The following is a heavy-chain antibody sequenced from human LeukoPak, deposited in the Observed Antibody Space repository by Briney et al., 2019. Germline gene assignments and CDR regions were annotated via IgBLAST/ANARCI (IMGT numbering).Heavy chain of an antibody. CDR2: VSGSGDNI. D-gene: IGHD3-22*01. CDR3: AKDYYETSGYYSPRHFQH. J-gene: IGHJ1*01. Sequence: GGSLRLSCVASGFPFSSYAMSWVRQAPGLGLEWVSGVSGSGDNIYYADSVKGRFTISRDNSKNTLYLQMNSLRVEDTAVYYCAKDYYETSGYYSPRHFQHWGQGTLVTVSS. V-gene: IGHV3-23*01. CDR1: GFPFSSYA.